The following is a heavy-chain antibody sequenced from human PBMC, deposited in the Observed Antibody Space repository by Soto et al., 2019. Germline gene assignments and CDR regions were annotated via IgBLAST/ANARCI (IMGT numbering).Heavy chain of an antibody. CDR1: GFTFSSYA. J-gene: IGHJ4*02. Sequence: EVQLLESGGGLAQPGGSLRLSCAASGFTFSSYAMSWVRQAPGKGLEWVSAISGSGGSTYYADSVKGRFTVSRDNSKNTLYLQKNSLRAEDTAVYYCAKGFVPPGTNIPYFYNWGQGTLVTVSS. D-gene: IGHD2-8*01. V-gene: IGHV3-23*01. CDR2: ISGSGGST. CDR3: AKGFVPPGTNIPYFYN.